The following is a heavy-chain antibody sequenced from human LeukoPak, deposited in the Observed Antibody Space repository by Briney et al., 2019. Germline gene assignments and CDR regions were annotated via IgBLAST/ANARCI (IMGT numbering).Heavy chain of an antibody. D-gene: IGHD6-19*01. CDR3: ARVSSGWSWSGASAFDI. CDR2: IKQDGSEK. Sequence: GGSLRLSCAASGFTFSSYGMSWVRQAPGKGLEWVANIKQDGSEKYYVDSVKGRFTISRDNAKNSLYLQMNSLRAEDTAVYYCARVSSGWSWSGASAFDIWGQGTMVTVSS. J-gene: IGHJ3*02. V-gene: IGHV3-7*01. CDR1: GFTFSSYG.